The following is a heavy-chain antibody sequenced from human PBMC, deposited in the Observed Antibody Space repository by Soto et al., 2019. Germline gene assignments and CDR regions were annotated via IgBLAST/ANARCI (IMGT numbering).Heavy chain of an antibody. J-gene: IGHJ4*02. CDR3: ARAFAIGCYTYYFDY. D-gene: IGHD6-19*01. CDR2: IYYTGST. V-gene: IGHV4-59*08. CDR1: GGSLSSYY. Sequence: PSETLSLTCVVSGGSLSSYYWSWIRQPPGKGLEWIGYIYYTGSTNYNPSLKSRVTISLDTSKNQFYLGLNSVTAADTAVYYCARAFAIGCYTYYFDYWGQGPLVTVSS.